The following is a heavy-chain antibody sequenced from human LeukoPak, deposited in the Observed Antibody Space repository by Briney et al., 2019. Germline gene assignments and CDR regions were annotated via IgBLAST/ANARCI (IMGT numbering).Heavy chain of an antibody. CDR2: IYYSGST. V-gene: IGHV4-30-4*01. D-gene: IGHD1-7*01. CDR1: GGSISSGDYY. Sequence: PSETLSLTCTVSGGSISSGDYYWSWIRQPPGKGLEWIGYIYYSGSTYYNPSLKSRVTISVDTSKNQFSLKLSSVTAADTAVYYCARSLADWNYRPREMDYWGQGTLVTVSS. J-gene: IGHJ4*02. CDR3: ARSLADWNYRPREMDY.